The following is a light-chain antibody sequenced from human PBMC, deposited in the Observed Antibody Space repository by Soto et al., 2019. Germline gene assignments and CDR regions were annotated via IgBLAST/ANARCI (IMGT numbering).Light chain of an antibody. J-gene: IGKJ2*01. Sequence: DIQMTQSPSTLSASVGDSVTITCRASQSIDNWLAWYQQKPGKAPKLLIHEASSLESGVPSRFSGSGYGTEFTLTISSLQPDDFATYYCQQYNTYSYTFGQGTKVDNK. CDR3: QQYNTYSYT. V-gene: IGKV1-5*03. CDR1: QSIDNW. CDR2: EAS.